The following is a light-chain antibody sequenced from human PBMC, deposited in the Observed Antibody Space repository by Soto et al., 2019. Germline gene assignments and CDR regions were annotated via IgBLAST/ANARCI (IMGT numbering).Light chain of an antibody. CDR2: GAS. CDR3: QQAGSFPS. V-gene: IGKV1-12*02. J-gene: IGKJ5*01. CDR1: HDVSSW. Sequence: DIQLTQSPSAVSASVGDRVTITCRATHDVSSWVAWYQQKAGAAPKLLIYGASTLQSGVPSRFSGSGSGTDFTLTITNLEPDEFATYFCQQAGSFPSFGQGTRLEIK.